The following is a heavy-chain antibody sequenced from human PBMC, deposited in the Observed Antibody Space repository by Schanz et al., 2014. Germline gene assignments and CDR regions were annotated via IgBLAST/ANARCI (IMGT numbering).Heavy chain of an antibody. CDR3: ARSRSGFYFDY. CDR2: ISASGGTT. V-gene: IGHV3-23*04. CDR1: GFTFSSYA. Sequence: EVQLVESGGGLVQPGGSLRLSCAASGFTFSSYAMHWVRQAPGKGLEWVSAISASGGTTYYADSVKGRFTISRDNAKNSLYLQKNSLRAEDTAVYYCARSRSGFYFDYWGQGTLVTVSS. D-gene: IGHD1-26*01. J-gene: IGHJ4*02.